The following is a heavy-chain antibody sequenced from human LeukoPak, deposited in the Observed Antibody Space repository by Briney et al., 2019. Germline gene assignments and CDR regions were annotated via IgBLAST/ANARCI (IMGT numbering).Heavy chain of an antibody. J-gene: IGHJ4*02. CDR2: IYYSGST. CDR3: ARGSGSYYVY. CDR1: GGSISSYY. D-gene: IGHD1-26*01. Sequence: PSETLSLTCTVPGGSISSYYWSWLRQPPGKGLEWIGYIYYSGSTNYNPSLKSRVTISVDTSKNQFSLKLSSVTAADTAVYYCARGSGSYYVYWGQGTLVTVSS. V-gene: IGHV4-59*01.